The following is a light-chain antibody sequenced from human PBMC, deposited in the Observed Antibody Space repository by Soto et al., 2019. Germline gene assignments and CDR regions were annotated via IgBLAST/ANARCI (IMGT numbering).Light chain of an antibody. CDR3: QQFGSSPLFT. Sequence: EIVLTQSPGTLSLSPGERATLSCRASQSVSSSYLAWYQQKPGQAPRLLIYGASSRATGIPDRFSGSGSGTYFTLTISGLEPNVCAVYYCQQFGSSPLFTFGPGTKVDVK. CDR1: QSVSSSY. J-gene: IGKJ3*01. CDR2: GAS. V-gene: IGKV3-20*01.